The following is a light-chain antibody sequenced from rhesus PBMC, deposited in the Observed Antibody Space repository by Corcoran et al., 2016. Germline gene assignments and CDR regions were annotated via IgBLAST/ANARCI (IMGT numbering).Light chain of an antibody. J-gene: IGKJ2*01. CDR1: QSVGSN. CDR3: QQYNNWNS. Sequence: ETVVTQSPATLSLSPGERATLSCRASQSVGSNLAWYQQKPGPAPKLLINEESSRATGIPDRFSGSGSGTELTLTISSLEPEDVGVYYCQQYNNWNSFGQGTKVEIK. CDR2: EES. V-gene: IGKV3-42*02.